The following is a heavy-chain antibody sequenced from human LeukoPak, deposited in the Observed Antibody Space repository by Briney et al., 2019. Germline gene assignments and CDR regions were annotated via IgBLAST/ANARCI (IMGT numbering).Heavy chain of an antibody. D-gene: IGHD2-21*02. Sequence: ASVKVSCKVSGYTLTELSMHWVRQAPGKGLEWMGGFDPEDGETIYAQKFQGRVTMTEDTSTDTAYMELSSLRSEDTAVYYCAACVGDCPNFDYWGREPWSPSPQ. CDR2: FDPEDGET. CDR3: AACVGDCPNFDY. V-gene: IGHV1-24*01. J-gene: IGHJ4*02. CDR1: GYTLTELS.